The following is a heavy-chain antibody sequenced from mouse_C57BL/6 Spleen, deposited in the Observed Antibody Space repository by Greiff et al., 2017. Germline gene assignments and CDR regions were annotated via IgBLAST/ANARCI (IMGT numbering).Heavy chain of an antibody. CDR2: INPSSGYT. CDR1: GYTFTSYW. Sequence: VQLVESGAELAKPGASVKLSCKASGYTFTSYWMHWVKQRPGQGLEWIGYINPSSGYTKYNQKFKDKATLTADKSSSTAYMQLSSLTYEDSAVYYCARNVVARYFDVWGTGTTVTVSS. J-gene: IGHJ1*03. D-gene: IGHD1-1*01. V-gene: IGHV1-7*01. CDR3: ARNVVARYFDV.